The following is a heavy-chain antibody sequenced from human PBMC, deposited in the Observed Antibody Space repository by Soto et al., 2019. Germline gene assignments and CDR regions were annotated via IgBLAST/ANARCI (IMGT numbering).Heavy chain of an antibody. CDR3: ARHQRIGGLHV. CDR2: IYYSGST. V-gene: IGHV4-59*01. D-gene: IGHD1-1*01. J-gene: IGHJ6*02. CDR1: GGSINSYY. Sequence: SETLSLTCSVFGGSINSYYWSWIRQPPGKGLEWIGYIYYSGSTNYNPSLKSRGTISVDTSKNQFSLKLSSVTAADTAVYYCARHQRIGGLHVWCQATTLTLSS.